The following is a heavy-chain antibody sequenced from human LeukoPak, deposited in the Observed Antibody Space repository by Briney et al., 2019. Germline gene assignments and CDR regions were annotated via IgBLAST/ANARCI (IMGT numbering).Heavy chain of an antibody. CDR1: GGTFSSYA. J-gene: IGHJ3*02. V-gene: IGHV1-18*01. CDR3: ARDVGRYYYDSSGPVDAFDI. CDR2: ISAYNGNT. D-gene: IGHD3-22*01. Sequence: ASVKVSCKASGGTFSSYAISWVRQAPGQGLEWMGWISAYNGNTNYAQKLQGRVTMTTDTSTSTAYMELRSLRSDDTAVYYRARDVGRYYYDSSGPVDAFDIWGQGTMVTVSS.